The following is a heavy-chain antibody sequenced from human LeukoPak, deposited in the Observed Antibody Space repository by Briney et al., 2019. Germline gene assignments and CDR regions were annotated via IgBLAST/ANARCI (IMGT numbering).Heavy chain of an antibody. V-gene: IGHV1-18*01. CDR2: ISAYNGNT. CDR1: GYTFTSYA. Sequence: ASVKVSCKASGYTFTSYAMHWVRQAPGQRLEWMGWISAYNGNTNYAQKLQGRVTMTTDTSTSTAYMELRSLRSDDTAVYYCARDPPEAYYYGSGSYSDYWGQGTLVTVSS. J-gene: IGHJ4*02. CDR3: ARDPPEAYYYGSGSYSDY. D-gene: IGHD3-10*01.